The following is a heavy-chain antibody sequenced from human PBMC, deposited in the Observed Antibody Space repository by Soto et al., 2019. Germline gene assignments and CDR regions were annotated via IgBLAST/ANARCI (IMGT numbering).Heavy chain of an antibody. CDR3: AREGQAPYYYYGMDV. CDR2: ISGYNGNT. V-gene: IGHV1-18*01. CDR1: GYTFTNNG. Sequence: GASVKVSCKASGYTFTNNGFSWVRQATGQGLEWMGWISGYNGNTKYAEKFQGRATMTTDTSTSTAHMELRSLRSDDTAVYYCAREGQAPYYYYGMDVWGQGTAVTVTS. J-gene: IGHJ6*02.